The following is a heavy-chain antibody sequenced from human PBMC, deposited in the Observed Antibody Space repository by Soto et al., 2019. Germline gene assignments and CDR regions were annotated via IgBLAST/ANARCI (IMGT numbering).Heavy chain of an antibody. D-gene: IGHD4-17*01. CDR1: GFTFSNYA. Sequence: GGSLRLSCAASGFTFSNYAMSWVRQAPGKGLEWVSAISGSGSSTNYADSVKGRFTISRDNSKNTLYLQMDSLRADDTAVYYCERHISATVTGHDYWGQGTLVTVSS. V-gene: IGHV3-23*01. CDR2: ISGSGSST. CDR3: ERHISATVTGHDY. J-gene: IGHJ4*02.